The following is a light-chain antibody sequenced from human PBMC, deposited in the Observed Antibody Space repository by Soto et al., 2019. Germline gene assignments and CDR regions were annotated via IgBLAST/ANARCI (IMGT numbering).Light chain of an antibody. V-gene: IGKV3-15*01. J-gene: IGKJ5*01. CDR1: QSINTK. CDR3: QQYNHWRSIS. Sequence: EILMTQSPATVSVSPGERATLSCRASQSINTKLAWYQHKPGQAPRLLIYDTSTRAADIPARFSGSGSGTDFTLTISSQQSEDFAVYYCQQYNHWRSISFGQGTRLEIK. CDR2: DTS.